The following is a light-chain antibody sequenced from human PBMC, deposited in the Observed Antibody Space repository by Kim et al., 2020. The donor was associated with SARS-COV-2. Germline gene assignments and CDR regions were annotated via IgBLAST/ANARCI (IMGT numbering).Light chain of an antibody. CDR1: QSVSSMY. CDR3: QQYENSPWT. V-gene: IGKV3-20*01. CDR2: GAS. Sequence: APGESATLSCRASQSVSSMYLAWYQQKPGQAPRLLIYGASSRATGIPDRFSGSGSGTDFTLTISRLEPEDCAVYYCQQYENSPWTFGQGTNVDIK. J-gene: IGKJ1*01.